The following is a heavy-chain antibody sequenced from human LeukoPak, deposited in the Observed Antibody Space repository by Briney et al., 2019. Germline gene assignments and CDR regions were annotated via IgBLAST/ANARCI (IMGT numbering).Heavy chain of an antibody. J-gene: IGHJ6*02. V-gene: IGHV1-2*02. CDR3: AREPANLRFFDYYYYYGMDV. Sequence: ASVKVSCKASGYTFTGFYMHWVRQAPGQGLEWMGWINPNSGGTNYAQKFQGRVTMTRDTSISTAYMELSRLRSDDTAVYYCAREPANLRFFDYYYYYGMDVWGQGTTVTVSS. CDR1: GYTFTGFY. D-gene: IGHD3-3*01. CDR2: INPNSGGT.